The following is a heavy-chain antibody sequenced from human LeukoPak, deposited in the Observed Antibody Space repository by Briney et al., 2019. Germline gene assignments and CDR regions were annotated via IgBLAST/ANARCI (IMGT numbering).Heavy chain of an antibody. CDR3: AGGYSDYDFFDS. CDR2: ISPSGGSA. D-gene: IGHD5-12*01. CDR1: GLTFSNCV. V-gene: IGHV3-23*01. J-gene: IGHJ4*02. Sequence: GGSLRLSCTTSGLTFSNCVMTWVRQSPGKGLEWVSSISPSGGSAFYADSVKGRFTISRDNSKNTLYLQMSSLGAEDTAAYYCAGGYSDYDFFDSWGQGTLVTVSS.